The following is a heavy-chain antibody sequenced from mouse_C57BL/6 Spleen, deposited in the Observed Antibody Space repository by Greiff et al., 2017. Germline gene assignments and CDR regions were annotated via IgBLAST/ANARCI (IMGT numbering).Heavy chain of an antibody. Sequence: EVHLVESGGGLVKPGGSLKLSCAASGFTFSSYAMSWVRQTPEKRLEWVATISDGGSYTYYPDNVKGRFTISRDNAKNNLYLQMSHLKSEDTAMYYCARDRGNYAFDYWGQGTTLTVSS. CDR2: ISDGGSYT. CDR1: GFTFSSYA. V-gene: IGHV5-4*01. D-gene: IGHD2-1*01. J-gene: IGHJ2*01. CDR3: ARDRGNYAFDY.